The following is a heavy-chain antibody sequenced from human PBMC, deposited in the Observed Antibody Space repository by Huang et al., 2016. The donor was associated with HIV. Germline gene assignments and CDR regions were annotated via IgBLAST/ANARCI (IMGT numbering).Heavy chain of an antibody. Sequence: QLQLQESGPGLVKPSETLSLTCTVSGGSIRSDNYYWGWIRQPPGKGLEWIGGIYYSGSTSYNPSLKMWVTMTVDTSKNQFSLKMRSVTAADTAVYYCARLPGSITMIRGVITDPYWGQGTLVTVSS. V-gene: IGHV4-39*01. CDR1: GGSIRSDNYY. CDR3: ARLPGSITMIRGVITDPY. CDR2: IYYSGST. J-gene: IGHJ4*02. D-gene: IGHD3-10*01.